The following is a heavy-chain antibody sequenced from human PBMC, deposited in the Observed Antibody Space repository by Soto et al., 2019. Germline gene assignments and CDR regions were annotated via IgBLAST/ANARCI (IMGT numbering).Heavy chain of an antibody. CDR2: ISSDGTTT. V-gene: IGHV3-74*01. D-gene: IGHD2-8*01. CDR3: AIQDCTNDVCLEAAVTVGGALES. Sequence: EVQLVQSGGGLAQPGKSLRLSCAASGFTFRKFWMHWVRQVPGKGPLWVSYISSDGTTTDYADSVKGRFTISRDNAKNTLYLQMDRLTAEDTAVYYCAIQDCTNDVCLEAAVTVGGALESWGQGTLVTVSS. J-gene: IGHJ1*01. CDR1: GFTFRKFW.